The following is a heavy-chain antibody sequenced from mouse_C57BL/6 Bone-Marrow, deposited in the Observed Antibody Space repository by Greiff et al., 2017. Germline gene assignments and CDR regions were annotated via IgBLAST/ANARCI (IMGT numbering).Heavy chain of an antibody. CDR3: ARDNSGNSPYAY. CDR1: GYTFTSYG. V-gene: IGHV1-81*01. J-gene: IGHJ3*01. D-gene: IGHD3-2*02. CDR2: SYPRRGNT. Sequence: QVQLKQSGAELARPGASVKLSCKASGYTFTSYGISWVKQRNGQGREWIGESYPRRGNTYYNEKFKGKAKLTADKSSSTAYRELRSMTSEDSAVKFCARDNSGNSPYAYWGQGTLVTVSA.